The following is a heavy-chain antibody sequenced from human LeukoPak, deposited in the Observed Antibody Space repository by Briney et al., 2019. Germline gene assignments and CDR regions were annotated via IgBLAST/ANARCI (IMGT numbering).Heavy chain of an antibody. J-gene: IGHJ4*02. CDR2: INHSGST. CDR1: GGSFSGYX. CDR3: ARAWVGATRVDY. D-gene: IGHD1-26*01. V-gene: IGHV4-34*01. Sequence: XAXXGGSFSGYXXSWIRQPPGKGLEWIGEINHSGSTNYNPALKRRVTISVYTSKSQFSLKLSSVTAADTAVYYCARAWVGATRVDYWGQGTLVTVSS.